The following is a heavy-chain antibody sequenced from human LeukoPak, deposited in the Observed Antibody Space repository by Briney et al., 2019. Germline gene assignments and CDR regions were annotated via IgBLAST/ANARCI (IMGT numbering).Heavy chain of an antibody. D-gene: IGHD3-22*01. CDR3: ARLFYDSSSVDY. CDR1: GGSISSSGYY. Sequence: SETLSLTCTVSGGSISSSGYYWSWIRQPPGKGLEWIGYIYYSGSTNYNPSLKSRVTISVDTSKNQFSLKLSSVTAADTAVYYCARLFYDSSSVDYWGQGTLVTVSS. CDR2: IYYSGST. J-gene: IGHJ4*02. V-gene: IGHV4-61*08.